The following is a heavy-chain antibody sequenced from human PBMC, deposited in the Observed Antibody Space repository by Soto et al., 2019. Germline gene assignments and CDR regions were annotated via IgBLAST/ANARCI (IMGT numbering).Heavy chain of an antibody. CDR3: ARDYSDRVGPYYFDY. CDR1: GFTFGDCA. D-gene: IGHD2-15*01. V-gene: IGHV3-49*04. CDR2: IRSKFYSETT. J-gene: IGHJ4*02. Sequence: PGGSLRLSCTASGFTFGDCAVSWVRQAPGKGLEWVGFIRSKFYSETTEYAASVKGRFTISRDDSKSVAFLQMNSLKAEDTAVYYCARDYSDRVGPYYFDYWGQGTLVTVSS.